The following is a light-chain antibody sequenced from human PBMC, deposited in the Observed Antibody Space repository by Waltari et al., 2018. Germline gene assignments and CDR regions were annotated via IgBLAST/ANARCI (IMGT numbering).Light chain of an antibody. J-gene: IGLJ3*02. Sequence: QSVLTQPPSASGTPGQRVTISCSGSRSNIGRNTVNWYQQFPGTAPKLLISTNSQRPSGVPDRFSGSKSGTSASLAISGLQSEDEADYYCAAWDGSLNGWVFGGGTKLTVL. CDR1: RSNIGRNT. CDR2: TNS. CDR3: AAWDGSLNGWV. V-gene: IGLV1-44*01.